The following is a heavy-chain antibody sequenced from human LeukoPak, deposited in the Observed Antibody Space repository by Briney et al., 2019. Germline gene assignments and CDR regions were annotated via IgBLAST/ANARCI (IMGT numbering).Heavy chain of an antibody. CDR1: GGSISSYY. Sequence: SETLSLTCTVSGGSISSYYWSWIRQPPGKGLEWRGYIYYSGSTNYNPSLKSRVTISVDTSKNQFSLKLSSVTAADTAVYYCARLFLPQSEYHNWFDPWGQGTLVTVSS. CDR2: IYYSGST. J-gene: IGHJ5*02. CDR3: ARLFLPQSEYHNWFDP. V-gene: IGHV4-59*01. D-gene: IGHD2-2*01.